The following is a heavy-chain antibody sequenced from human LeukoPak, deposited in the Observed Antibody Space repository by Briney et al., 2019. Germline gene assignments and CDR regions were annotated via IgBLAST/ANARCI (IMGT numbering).Heavy chain of an antibody. D-gene: IGHD6-19*01. Sequence: GGSLRLSCAASEFTFSDYAMGWVRQAPGKGLEWVSTIDKTTYPTFYADSVKGRFTISRDNSKNTLYLQMNSLRAEDTAEYFCAKFEGATIPGWFNDYWGQGILVTVSS. CDR1: EFTFSDYA. CDR2: IDKTTYPT. CDR3: AKFEGATIPGWFNDY. V-gene: IGHV3-23*05. J-gene: IGHJ4*02.